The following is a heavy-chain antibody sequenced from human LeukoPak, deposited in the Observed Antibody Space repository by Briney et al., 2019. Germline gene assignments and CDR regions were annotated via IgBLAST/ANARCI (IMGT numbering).Heavy chain of an antibody. CDR2: LSPDGGTI. CDR3: ATAGQWRFDS. D-gene: IGHD6-19*01. CDR1: GFTFSSYW. Sequence: GGSLRLSCAASGFTFSSYWMHWVRQAPGKGLGWVSRLSPDGGTIGYSDSVRGRFTISRDNAKDTLYLQMNSLRVDDTAVYYCATAGQWRFDSWGLGTLVTVSS. J-gene: IGHJ4*02. V-gene: IGHV3-74*01.